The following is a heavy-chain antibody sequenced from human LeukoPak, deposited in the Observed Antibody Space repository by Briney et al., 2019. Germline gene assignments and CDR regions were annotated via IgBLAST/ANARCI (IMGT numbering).Heavy chain of an antibody. V-gene: IGHV4-59*01. D-gene: IGHD3-16*02. CDR2: IYYSGST. CDR1: GGSISPYY. CDR3: ARGFTFGGVIVDY. J-gene: IGHJ4*02. Sequence: PSGTLSLTCTVSGGSISPYYWSWIRQPPGKGLEWIGYIYYSGSTNYNPSLKSRVTISVDTSKNQFSLKLSSVTAADTAVYYCARGFTFGGVIVDYWGQGTLVTVSS.